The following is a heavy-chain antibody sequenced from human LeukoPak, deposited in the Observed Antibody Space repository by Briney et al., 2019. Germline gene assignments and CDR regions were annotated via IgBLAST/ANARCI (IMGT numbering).Heavy chain of an antibody. CDR3: ARDEGYCSSTSCYPNWFDP. V-gene: IGHV1-18*01. Sequence: ASVKVSCKASGYTFTSYGISWVRQPPGQGLEWMGLISAYNGNTNYAQKLQGRVTMTTDTSTSTAYMELRSLRSDDTAVYYCARDEGYCSSTSCYPNWFDPWGQGTLVTVSS. J-gene: IGHJ5*02. CDR1: GYTFTSYG. D-gene: IGHD2-2*01. CDR2: ISAYNGNT.